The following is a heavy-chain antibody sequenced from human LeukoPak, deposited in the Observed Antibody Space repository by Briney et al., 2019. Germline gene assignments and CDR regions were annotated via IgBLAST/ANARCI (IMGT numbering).Heavy chain of an antibody. V-gene: IGHV5-51*01. Sequence: KPGASLKISSKGSGSSFTTYWIGWGRPMPRKGLERMRVIYPGDSDTRYTPYFQLHVTISTDQSISTAYLQWSRLKASDTAMYYCCKSLYSNRRYGYYFDYWGQGTLVTVSS. CDR1: GSSFTTYW. CDR3: CKSLYSNRRYGYYFDY. D-gene: IGHD6-13*01. CDR2: IYPGDSDT. J-gene: IGHJ4*02.